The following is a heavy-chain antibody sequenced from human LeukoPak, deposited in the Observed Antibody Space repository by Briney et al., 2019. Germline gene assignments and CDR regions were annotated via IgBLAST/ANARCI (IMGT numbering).Heavy chain of an antibody. CDR2: VRTTAEGETT. CDR3: TAGLGKTDDDS. Sequence: GGSLRLSCEGSGLIFNNAWMSWIRQAPGKGLEWVGRVRTTAEGETTDYAAPVRGRFTISRDDSKSTVYLQMNSLETEDTAIYYCTAGLGKTDDDSWGQGTLVTVSS. J-gene: IGHJ4*02. CDR1: GLIFNNAW. D-gene: IGHD4-11*01. V-gene: IGHV3-15*01.